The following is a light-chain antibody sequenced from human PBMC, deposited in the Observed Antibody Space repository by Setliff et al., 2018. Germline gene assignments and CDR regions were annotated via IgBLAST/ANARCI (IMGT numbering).Light chain of an antibody. V-gene: IGLV2-8*01. Sequence: QSVLTQPPSASGSPGQSATISCTGTGGLVGGYNYVSWYQQHPGKAPRLIIYEVTKRPSGVPDRFSGSNSGNTASLTVSGLQAEDEADYYCSAYTSSSTYVFGTGTKVTV. J-gene: IGLJ1*01. CDR3: SAYTSSSTYV. CDR2: EVT. CDR1: GGLVGGYNY.